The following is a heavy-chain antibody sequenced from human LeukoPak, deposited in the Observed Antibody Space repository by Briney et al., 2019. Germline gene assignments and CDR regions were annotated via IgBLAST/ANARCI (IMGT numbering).Heavy chain of an antibody. Sequence: ASVKVSCKASGYTFTRYYMHWVRQAPGQGLEWMGWINPNSGGTNYAQKFQGRVTMTRDTSIGTAYMELSRLRSDDTAVYYCARVDGDYDGNYYYYYGMDVWGQGTTVTVSS. CDR2: INPNSGGT. CDR1: GYTFTRYY. CDR3: ARVDGDYDGNYYYYYGMDV. J-gene: IGHJ6*02. V-gene: IGHV1-2*02. D-gene: IGHD4-23*01.